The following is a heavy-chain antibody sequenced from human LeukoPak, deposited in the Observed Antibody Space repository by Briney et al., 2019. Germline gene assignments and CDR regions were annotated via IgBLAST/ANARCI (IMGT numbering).Heavy chain of an antibody. Sequence: SETLSLTCTVSGGSISSGDYYWSWIRQPPGKGLEWIGYIYHSGSTYYNPSLKSRVTISVDRSKNQFSLKLSSVTAADTAVYYCASGERLLVGLDYWGQGTLVTVSS. J-gene: IGHJ4*02. CDR3: ASGERLLVGLDY. D-gene: IGHD6-6*01. CDR2: IYHSGST. CDR1: GGSISSGDYY. V-gene: IGHV4-30-2*01.